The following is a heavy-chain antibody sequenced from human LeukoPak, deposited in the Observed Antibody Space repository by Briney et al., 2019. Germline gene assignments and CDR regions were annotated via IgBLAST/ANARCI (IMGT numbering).Heavy chain of an antibody. Sequence: GGSLRLSCAASGFTVSSNYMSWVRQAPGKGLEWVSVIYSGGSTYYADSVKGRFTISRDNSKNTVYLQMNSLRAEDTAVYYCARGAYGWFGELTTYDYWGQGTLVTVSS. CDR1: GFTVSSNY. D-gene: IGHD3-10*01. J-gene: IGHJ4*02. CDR2: IYSGGST. CDR3: ARGAYGWFGELTTYDY. V-gene: IGHV3-53*01.